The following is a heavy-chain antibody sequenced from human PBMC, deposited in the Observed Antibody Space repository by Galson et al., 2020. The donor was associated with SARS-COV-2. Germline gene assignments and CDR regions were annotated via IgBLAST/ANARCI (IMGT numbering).Heavy chain of an antibody. V-gene: IGHV3-30-3*01. CDR1: GFPFSSYA. Sequence: GESLKISCAASGFPFSSYAMHWVRQAPGKGLEWVALISYDGSNKYYADSVKGRLTISRDNSKNTLYMQMNSLRGEDTAVYYCAGARSGSYYYGMDVWGQGTTVTVSS. CDR2: ISYDGSNK. D-gene: IGHD1-26*01. CDR3: AGARSGSYYYGMDV. J-gene: IGHJ6*02.